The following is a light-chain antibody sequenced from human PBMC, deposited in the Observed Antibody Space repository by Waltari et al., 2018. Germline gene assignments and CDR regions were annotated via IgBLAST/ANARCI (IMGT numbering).Light chain of an antibody. CDR1: SSDVGRYNL. Sequence: QSALTQPASVSGSPGQSITISCTGTSSDVGRYNLVSWSQQHPGKAPKLMVYEGSKRPSGVSNRFSGSTAGKTASLTISGLQAEDEADYYCCSDAGSHVVVGGGTKLTVL. J-gene: IGLJ2*01. CDR3: CSDAGSHVV. V-gene: IGLV2-23*01. CDR2: EGS.